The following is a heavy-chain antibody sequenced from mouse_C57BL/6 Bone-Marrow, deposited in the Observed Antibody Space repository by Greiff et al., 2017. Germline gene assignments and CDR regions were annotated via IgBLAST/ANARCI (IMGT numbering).Heavy chain of an antibody. V-gene: IGHV1-85*01. CDR1: GYTFTSYD. D-gene: IGHD2-5*01. CDR2: IYPRDGST. CDR3: ARSYSNYVFAY. J-gene: IGHJ3*01. Sequence: QVQLKESGPELVKPGASVKLSCKASGYTFTSYDINWVKQRPEQGLEWIGWIYPRDGSTKYNEKFKGKATLTVDTSSSTAYMELHSLTSEDSAVYFCARSYSNYVFAYWGQGTLVTVSA.